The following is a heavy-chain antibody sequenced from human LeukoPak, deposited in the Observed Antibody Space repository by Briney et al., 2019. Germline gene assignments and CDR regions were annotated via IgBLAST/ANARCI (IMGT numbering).Heavy chain of an antibody. Sequence: GGSLRLSCAASGFTVSSNYMSWVRQAPGKGLEWVSVIYSGGSTYYADSVKGRFTISRDNSKNTLYLQMNSLRAEDTAVYYCAKGSGPGSYSFDYWGQGTLVAVSS. CDR1: GFTVSSNY. J-gene: IGHJ4*02. CDR3: AKGSGPGSYSFDY. V-gene: IGHV3-66*01. CDR2: IYSGGST. D-gene: IGHD3-10*01.